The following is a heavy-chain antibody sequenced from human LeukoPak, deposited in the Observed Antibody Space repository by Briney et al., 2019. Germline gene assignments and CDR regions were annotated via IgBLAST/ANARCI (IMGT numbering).Heavy chain of an antibody. V-gene: IGHV1-69*04. Sequence: GASVKVSCKASGGTFSSYAISWVRQAPGQGLEWMGRLIPILGIVNYAQKFQGRVTITADKSTSTAYMELSSLRSEDTAVYYCAIPLERRGAFDIWGQGTMVTVSS. J-gene: IGHJ3*02. CDR1: GGTFSSYA. D-gene: IGHD1-1*01. CDR2: LIPILGIV. CDR3: AIPLERRGAFDI.